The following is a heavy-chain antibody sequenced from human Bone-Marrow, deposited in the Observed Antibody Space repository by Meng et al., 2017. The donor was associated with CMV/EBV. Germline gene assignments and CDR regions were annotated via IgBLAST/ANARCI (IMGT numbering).Heavy chain of an antibody. CDR3: ARGGGGMDV. D-gene: IGHD3-16*01. Sequence: SVKVSCKASGGTFSSYTITWVRQAPGQGLEWVGRFIPIIDIADYAQKFQGRVTITADKSTSTAYMELSSLRSEDTAVYYCARGGGGMDVWGQGTTVTVSS. J-gene: IGHJ6*02. CDR1: GGTFSSYT. V-gene: IGHV1-69*02. CDR2: FIPIIDIA.